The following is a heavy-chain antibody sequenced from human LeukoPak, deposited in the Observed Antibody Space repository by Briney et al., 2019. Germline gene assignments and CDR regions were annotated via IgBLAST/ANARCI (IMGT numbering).Heavy chain of an antibody. J-gene: IGHJ4*02. CDR1: GFTVSGNY. CDR2: IYSGGTT. CDR3: AREYSSGWPYYFDY. V-gene: IGHV3-66*01. Sequence: QAGGSLRLSCAASGFTVSGNYMSWVRQAPGKGLEWVSVIYSGGTTYYGDSVRGRFTISRDNSKNTLYLQMNSLRAEDTAVYYCAREYSSGWPYYFDYWGQGILVTVSS. D-gene: IGHD6-19*01.